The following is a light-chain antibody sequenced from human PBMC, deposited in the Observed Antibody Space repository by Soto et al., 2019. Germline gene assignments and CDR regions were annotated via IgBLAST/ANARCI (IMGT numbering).Light chain of an antibody. J-gene: IGKJ1*01. V-gene: IGKV1-5*01. CDR3: QQYGTYWWT. CDR1: QSIGSW. Sequence: IQMTQSPSTLSASVGDRVTITFRASQSIGSWLAWYQQKPGKAPKLLIYDASSLESGVPSRFSGSGSGTEFTLTISSLQPDDFATYYCQQYGTYWWTFGQGTKAAIK. CDR2: DAS.